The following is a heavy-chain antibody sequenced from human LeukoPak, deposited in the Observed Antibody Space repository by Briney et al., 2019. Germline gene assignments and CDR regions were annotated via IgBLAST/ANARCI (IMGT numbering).Heavy chain of an antibody. Sequence: ASVTVSCKASGYTFTSYGISWVRQAPGQGLEWMGWISAYNGNTNYAQKLQGRVTMTTDTSTSTAYMELRSLRSDDTAVYYCARAQVGIVVVTAPAPHYMDVWGKGTTVTVSS. V-gene: IGHV1-18*01. CDR2: ISAYNGNT. J-gene: IGHJ6*03. D-gene: IGHD2-21*02. CDR1: GYTFTSYG. CDR3: ARAQVGIVVVTAPAPHYMDV.